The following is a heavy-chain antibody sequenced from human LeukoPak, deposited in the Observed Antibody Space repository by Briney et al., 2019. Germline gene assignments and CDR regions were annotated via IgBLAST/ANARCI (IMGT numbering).Heavy chain of an antibody. V-gene: IGHV3-11*01. CDR1: GFTFSDYY. Sequence: GGTLRLSCAASGFTFSDYYMSWLRQAPGKGLEWVSYISSSGSTIYYADSVKGRFTISRDNAKNSLYLQMNSLRAEDTAVYYCASPALAYCGGDCYHFDYWGQGTLVTGSS. CDR3: ASPALAYCGGDCYHFDY. J-gene: IGHJ4*02. D-gene: IGHD2-21*02. CDR2: ISSSGSTI.